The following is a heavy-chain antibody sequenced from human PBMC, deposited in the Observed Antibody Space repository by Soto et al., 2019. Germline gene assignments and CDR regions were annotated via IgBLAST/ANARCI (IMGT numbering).Heavy chain of an antibody. J-gene: IGHJ3*02. Sequence: GASVNVSCKASGYTFTSYGISWVRQAPGQGLEWMGWISAYNGNTNYAQKLQGRVTMTTDTSTSTAYMELRSLRSDDTAVYYCARVRDIVVVVAARGGGSAFDIWGQGTMVTVSS. V-gene: IGHV1-18*01. CDR3: ARVRDIVVVVAARGGGSAFDI. D-gene: IGHD2-15*01. CDR2: ISAYNGNT. CDR1: GYTFTSYG.